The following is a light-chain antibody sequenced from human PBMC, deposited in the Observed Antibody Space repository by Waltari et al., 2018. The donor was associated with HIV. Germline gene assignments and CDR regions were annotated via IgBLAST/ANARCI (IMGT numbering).Light chain of an antibody. CDR1: SSDVGSYNL. Sequence: QSALTQPASVSGSPGQSITISCTGTSSDVGSYNLVSWYQHHPGKAPKLMICEVSKRPSGVSNRFSGSKSGNMASLTISGLQAEDEADYYCCSYAGSSTLLFGGGTKLTVL. CDR2: EVS. CDR3: CSYAGSSTLL. J-gene: IGLJ2*01. V-gene: IGLV2-23*02.